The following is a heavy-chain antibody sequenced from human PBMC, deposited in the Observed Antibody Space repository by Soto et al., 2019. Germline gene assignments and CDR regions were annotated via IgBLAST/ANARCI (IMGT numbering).Heavy chain of an antibody. CDR3: ARGWGSGSRRPDY. D-gene: IGHD3-10*01. V-gene: IGHV1-3*01. Sequence: QVQLVQSGAEVKKPGAPVKVSCKASGYTFTSYAMHWVRQAPGQRLEWMGWINAGNGNTKYSQKFQGRVTITRDTSASTAYMELSSLRSEDTAVYYCARGWGSGSRRPDYWGQGTLVTVSS. CDR1: GYTFTSYA. J-gene: IGHJ4*02. CDR2: INAGNGNT.